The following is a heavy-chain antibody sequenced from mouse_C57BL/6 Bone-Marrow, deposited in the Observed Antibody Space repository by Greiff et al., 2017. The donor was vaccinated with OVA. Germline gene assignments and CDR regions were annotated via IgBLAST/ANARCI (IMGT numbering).Heavy chain of an antibody. CDR1: GYTFTDYN. Sequence: EVKLVESGPELAKPGASVKIPCKASGYTFTDYNMDWVKQSHGKSLEWIGDINSNNGGTIYNQKFKGKATVTVDKSSSTAYMELRSLTSEDTAVYYCARGGYYDYDGGAWFAYWGQGTLVTVSA. CDR3: ARGGYYDYDGGAWFAY. CDR2: INSNNGGT. V-gene: IGHV1-18*01. J-gene: IGHJ3*01. D-gene: IGHD2-4*01.